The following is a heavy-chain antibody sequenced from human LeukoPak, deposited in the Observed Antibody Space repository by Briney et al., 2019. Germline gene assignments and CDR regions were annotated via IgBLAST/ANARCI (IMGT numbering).Heavy chain of an antibody. CDR3: ARDWYYYDSSGYYYALRY. V-gene: IGHV1-69*13. CDR1: GGTFSSYA. D-gene: IGHD3-22*01. Sequence: SVKVSFKASGGTFSSYAISWVRQAPGQGLEWMGGIIPIFGTANYAQKFQGRVTITADESTSTAYLELSSLRSEDTAVYYCARDWYYYDSSGYYYALRYWGQGTLVTVSS. CDR2: IIPIFGTA. J-gene: IGHJ4*02.